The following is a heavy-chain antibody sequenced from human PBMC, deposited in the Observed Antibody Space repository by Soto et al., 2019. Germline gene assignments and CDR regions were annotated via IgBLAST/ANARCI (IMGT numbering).Heavy chain of an antibody. D-gene: IGHD6-19*01. Sequence: QVQLVQSGAEVKKPGSSVKVSCKASGGTFSSYAISWVRQAPGQGLEWMGGIIPIFGTANYAQKFQGRVTITADESMSTAYMELSSLRSDDTAVYYCARTGYSSGWYRRDYYYGMDVWGQGTTVTVSS. CDR1: GGTFSSYA. J-gene: IGHJ6*02. CDR2: IIPIFGTA. V-gene: IGHV1-69*01. CDR3: ARTGYSSGWYRRDYYYGMDV.